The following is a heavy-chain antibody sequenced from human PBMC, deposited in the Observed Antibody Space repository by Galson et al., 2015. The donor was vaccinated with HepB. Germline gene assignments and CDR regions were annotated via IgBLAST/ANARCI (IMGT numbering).Heavy chain of an antibody. CDR3: ATSEYGSGSYYDY. CDR2: FDPEDGET. D-gene: IGHD3-10*01. V-gene: IGHV1-24*01. Sequence: SVKVSCKVSGYTLTELSMHWVRQAPGKGLEWVGGFDPEDGETIYAQKFQGRVTMTEDTSTDTAYMELSSLRSEDTAVYYCATSEYGSGSYYDYWGQGTLVTVSS. CDR1: GYTLTELS. J-gene: IGHJ4*02.